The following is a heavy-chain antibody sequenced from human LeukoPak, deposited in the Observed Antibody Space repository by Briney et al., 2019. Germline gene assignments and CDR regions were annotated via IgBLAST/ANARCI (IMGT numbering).Heavy chain of an antibody. V-gene: IGHV4-30-4*01. Sequence: SETLSLTCTASGGSISSGDYYWSWIRQPPGKGLEWIGYIYYSGSTYYNPSLKSRVTISVDTSKNQFSLKLSSVTAADTAVYYCARGKYYYGSGSYYPFDPWGQGTLVTVSS. CDR2: IYYSGST. J-gene: IGHJ5*02. CDR3: ARGKYYYGSGSYYPFDP. D-gene: IGHD3-10*01. CDR1: GGSISSGDYY.